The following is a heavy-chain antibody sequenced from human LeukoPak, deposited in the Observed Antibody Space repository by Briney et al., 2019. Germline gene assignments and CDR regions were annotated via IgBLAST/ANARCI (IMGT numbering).Heavy chain of an antibody. Sequence: PGGSLGLSCAASGFTFSSYAMSWVRQAPGKGLEWVSAISGSGGSTYYADSVKGRFTISRDNSKNTLYLQMNSLRAEDTAVYYCAKDITIFGVVENWFDPWGQGTLVTVSS. CDR1: GFTFSSYA. J-gene: IGHJ5*02. CDR3: AKDITIFGVVENWFDP. D-gene: IGHD3-3*01. CDR2: ISGSGGST. V-gene: IGHV3-23*01.